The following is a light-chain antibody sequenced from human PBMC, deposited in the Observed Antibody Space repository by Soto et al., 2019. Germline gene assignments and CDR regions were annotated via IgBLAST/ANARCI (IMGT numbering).Light chain of an antibody. J-gene: IGKJ1*01. Sequence: EAVLTQSPATLSVSPGERATLSCRASQSVSTNLAWYQQRPGQAPRLLIYGASKRAVGLPARFSGSGSGTEFTLTISRLEPEDFAVYYCQQYNNWPQTFGQGTKVDIK. CDR2: GAS. CDR1: QSVSTN. V-gene: IGKV3-15*01. CDR3: QQYNNWPQT.